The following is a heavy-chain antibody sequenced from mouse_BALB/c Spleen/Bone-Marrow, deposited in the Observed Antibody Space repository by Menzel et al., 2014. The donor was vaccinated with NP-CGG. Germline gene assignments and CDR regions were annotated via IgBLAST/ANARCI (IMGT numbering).Heavy chain of an antibody. V-gene: IGHV1-61*01. CDR1: GYTFTSYW. Sequence: VHLVESGAELVRPGASVKLSCKASGYTFTSYWMNWVRQRPGQGLEWIGMIDPSDSETHYSQMFKDKASLTVDKSSSTAYMQLSSLTSEDSAVYYCARNWAFDYWGQGTTLTVSS. J-gene: IGHJ2*01. CDR2: IDPSDSET. D-gene: IGHD4-1*01. CDR3: ARNWAFDY.